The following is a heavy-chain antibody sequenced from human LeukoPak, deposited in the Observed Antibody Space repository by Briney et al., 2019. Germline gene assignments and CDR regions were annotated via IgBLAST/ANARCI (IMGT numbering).Heavy chain of an antibody. CDR3: ARLFGGTYYYDSSGYYFHDY. CDR1: GGSISSSSYY. Sequence: SETLSLTCTVSGGSISSSSYYWGWIRQPPGKGLEWIGSIYYSGSTYYNPSLKSRVTISVDTSKNQFSLKLSSVTAADTAVYYCARLFGGTYYYDSSGYYFHDYWGQGTLVTVSS. D-gene: IGHD3-22*01. CDR2: IYYSGST. V-gene: IGHV4-39*01. J-gene: IGHJ4*02.